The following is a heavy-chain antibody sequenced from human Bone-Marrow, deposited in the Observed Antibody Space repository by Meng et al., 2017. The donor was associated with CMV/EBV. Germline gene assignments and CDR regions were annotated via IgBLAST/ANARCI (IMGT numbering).Heavy chain of an antibody. CDR2: INTNSGGT. CDR3: AGGYCSSTSCYNSNYGMDV. Sequence: ASVKVSCKASGYTFTGYYMHWVRQAPGQGLEWMGWINTNSGGTNYAQKFQGRVTMTRDTSTSTVYMELSSLRSEDTAVYYCAGGYCSSTSCYNSNYGMDVWGQGTTVTVSS. V-gene: IGHV1-2*02. D-gene: IGHD2-2*02. J-gene: IGHJ6*01. CDR1: GYTFTGYY.